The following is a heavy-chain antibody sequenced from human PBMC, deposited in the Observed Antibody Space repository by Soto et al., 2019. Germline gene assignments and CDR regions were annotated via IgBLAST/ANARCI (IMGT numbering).Heavy chain of an antibody. J-gene: IGHJ3*02. V-gene: IGHV3-53*02. CDR2: IYSGDST. CDR3: ARDGLGGWLGAFDI. D-gene: IGHD3-16*01. CDR1: GFTVSSSY. Sequence: EVQLVETGGDLIQPGGSLRLSCAASGFTVSSSYMSWVRQAPGKGLEWVSGIYSGDSTYYADSVKGRFTVSRDNSKNALYLQMKFLRPEDTAVYYCARDGLGGWLGAFDIWGQGTMVTVSS.